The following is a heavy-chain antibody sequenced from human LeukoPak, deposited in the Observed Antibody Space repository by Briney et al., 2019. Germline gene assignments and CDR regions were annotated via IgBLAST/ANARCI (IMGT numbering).Heavy chain of an antibody. CDR3: ARAGYSNGPGTFDV. CDR2: IYPGDSDT. D-gene: IGHD6-19*01. V-gene: IGHV5-51*01. Sequence: GESLKISCNSSGYIYTSYWIGWVRQMPGKGLEWMGIIYPGDSDTRYSPSFQGQVTISADKSISTAYLQWSSLKASDTAMYYCARAGYSNGPGTFDVWGQGTMVTVSS. CDR1: GYIYTSYW. J-gene: IGHJ3*01.